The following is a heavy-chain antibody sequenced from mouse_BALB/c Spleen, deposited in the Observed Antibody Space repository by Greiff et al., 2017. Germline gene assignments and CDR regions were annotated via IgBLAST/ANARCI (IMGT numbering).Heavy chain of an antibody. CDR2: ISSGGSYT. D-gene: IGHD2-4*01. CDR1: GFPFSSYA. Sequence: DVKLVESGGGLLKPGGSLKLSCAASGFPFSSYAMSWVRQSPEKRLEWVAEISSGGSYTYYPDTVTGRFTISRDNAKNTLYLEMSSLRSEDTAMYYCARIYYDYEFYAMDYWGQGTSVTVSS. V-gene: IGHV5-9-4*01. CDR3: ARIYYDYEFYAMDY. J-gene: IGHJ4*01.